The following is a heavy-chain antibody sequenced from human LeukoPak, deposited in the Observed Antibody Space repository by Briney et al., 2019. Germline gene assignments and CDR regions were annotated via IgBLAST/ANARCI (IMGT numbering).Heavy chain of an antibody. V-gene: IGHV5-51*01. CDR1: GYSFTSYW. Sequence: GESLKISCKGSGYSFTSYWIGWVRQMTGKGLEWMGIIYPGDSDTRYSPSFQGQVTISADMSISTAYLQWSSLKASDTAMYYCARHFRATVADGLYYYYYMDVWGKGTTVTVSS. CDR2: IYPGDSDT. J-gene: IGHJ6*03. D-gene: IGHD4-11*01. CDR3: ARHFRATVADGLYYYYYMDV.